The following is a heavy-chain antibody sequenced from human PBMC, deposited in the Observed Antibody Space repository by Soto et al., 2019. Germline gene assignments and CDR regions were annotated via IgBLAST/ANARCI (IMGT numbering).Heavy chain of an antibody. D-gene: IGHD3-3*01. V-gene: IGHV6-1*01. CDR1: GDSVSSNSVA. CDR3: ARGRFNAFGI. J-gene: IGHJ3*02. CDR2: TDYRSKWYN. Sequence: QVQLQQSGPGLVKPSQTLSLTCAISGDSVSSNSVAWNWIRQSPSRGLEWLGSTDYRSKWYNDYGVTVKGRITINPDTSKNQFSLQLNSVTPEDTAVYYCARGRFNAFGIWGQGTRVTVSS.